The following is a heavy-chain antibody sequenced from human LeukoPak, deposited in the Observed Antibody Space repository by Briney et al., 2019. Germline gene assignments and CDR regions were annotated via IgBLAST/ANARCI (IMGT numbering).Heavy chain of an antibody. CDR2: INPNSGSR. V-gene: IGHV1-2*02. CDR3: ARGDGYSYGYLGY. Sequence: ASVKVSCKASGYTFTGYYMHWVRQAPGHGLEWMGWINPNSGSRSYAQKFQGRVTMTRDTSISTACMELSRLKSDDTAVYYCARGDGYSYGYLGYWGQGTLVTVSS. D-gene: IGHD5-18*01. CDR1: GYTFTGYY. J-gene: IGHJ4*02.